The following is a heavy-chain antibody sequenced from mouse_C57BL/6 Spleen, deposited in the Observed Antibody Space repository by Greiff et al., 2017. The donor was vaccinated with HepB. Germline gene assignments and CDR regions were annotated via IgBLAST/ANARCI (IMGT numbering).Heavy chain of an antibody. Sequence: VQLQQSGPGLVQPSQSLSITCTVSGFSLTSYGVHWVRQSPGKGLEWLGVIWSGGSTDYNAAFISRLSISKDNSKSQVFFKMNSLQADDTAIYYCARNLGYYDYDEGAMDYWGQGTSVTVSS. J-gene: IGHJ4*01. V-gene: IGHV2-2*01. CDR3: ARNLGYYDYDEGAMDY. CDR1: GFSLTSYG. CDR2: IWSGGST. D-gene: IGHD2-4*01.